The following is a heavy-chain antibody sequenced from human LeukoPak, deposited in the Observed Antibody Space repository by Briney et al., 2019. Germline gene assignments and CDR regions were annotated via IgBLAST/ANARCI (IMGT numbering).Heavy chain of an antibody. J-gene: IGHJ5*02. CDR3: VRGVGVSRFNYFDP. CDR2: IWYDASNK. D-gene: IGHD5-24*01. Sequence: GRSLTLSCAASGFTFSSFGMHWVRQAPGKGMEWLAVIWYDASNKYYADSVKGRFTISRDNSKNTLYLQMNSLRDDDMAVYYCVRGVGVSRFNYFDPWGQGTLVTVSS. CDR1: GFTFSSFG. V-gene: IGHV3-33*01.